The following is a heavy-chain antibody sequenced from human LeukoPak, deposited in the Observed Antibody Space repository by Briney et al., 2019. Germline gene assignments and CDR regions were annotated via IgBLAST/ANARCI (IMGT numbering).Heavy chain of an antibody. J-gene: IGHJ4*02. CDR2: ISSSSSYI. Sequence: GGSLRLSCAASGFTFSSYSTNWVRQAPGKGLEWVSSISSSSSYIYYADSVKGRFTISRDNAKNSLYLQMNSLRAEDTAVYYCARDFPHYYDSSIFDYWGQGTLVTVSS. V-gene: IGHV3-21*01. CDR1: GFTFSSYS. D-gene: IGHD3-22*01. CDR3: ARDFPHYYDSSIFDY.